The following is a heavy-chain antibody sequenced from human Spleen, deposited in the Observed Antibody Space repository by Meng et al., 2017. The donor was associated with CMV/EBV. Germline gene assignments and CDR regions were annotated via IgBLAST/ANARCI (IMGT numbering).Heavy chain of an antibody. CDR1: GYTFTAHY. CDR2: MHPHRGDT. CDR3: ARDNNWGPDY. J-gene: IGHJ4*02. Sequence: VSCKASGYTFTAHYFHWVRQAPGQGLEWMGWMHPHRGDTNYAQQFQGRVTLTRDTSINTGYMELTRLTSDDTAVYYCARDNNWGPDYWGQGTLVTVSS. D-gene: IGHD7-27*01. V-gene: IGHV1-2*02.